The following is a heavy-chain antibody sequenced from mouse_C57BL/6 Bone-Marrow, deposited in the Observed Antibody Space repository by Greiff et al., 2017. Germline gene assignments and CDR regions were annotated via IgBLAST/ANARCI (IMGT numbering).Heavy chain of an antibody. CDR1: GYAFSSYW. D-gene: IGHD1-1*01. J-gene: IGHJ2*01. CDR3: AREVDYYGLDY. Sequence: VQLQQSRAELVKPGASVKISCKASGYAFSSYWMNWVKQRPGKGLEWIGQIYPGDGDTNYNGKFKGKATLTADKSSSTAYMQLSSLSSEDSAVYFCAREVDYYGLDYWGQGTTLTVSS. V-gene: IGHV1-80*01. CDR2: IYPGDGDT.